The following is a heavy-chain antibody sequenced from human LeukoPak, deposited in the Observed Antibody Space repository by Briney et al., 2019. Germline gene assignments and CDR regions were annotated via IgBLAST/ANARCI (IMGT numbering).Heavy chain of an antibody. D-gene: IGHD5-12*01. CDR3: ARVEYSGSDLDY. CDR2: ISAYNGNT. J-gene: IGHJ4*02. V-gene: IGHV1-18*01. CDR1: GYTFTSYG. Sequence: ASVKVSCKASGYTFTSYGISWVRQAPGQGLEWMGWISAYNGNTNYAQKLQGRVTMTTDTSTSTAYMELRSLRSDNTAVYYCARVEYSGSDLDYWGQGTLVTVSS.